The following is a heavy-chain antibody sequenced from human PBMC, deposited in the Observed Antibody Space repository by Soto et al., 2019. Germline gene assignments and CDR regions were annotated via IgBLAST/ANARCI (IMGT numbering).Heavy chain of an antibody. CDR2: VYYSGFT. CDR1: GASINTVPYY. Sequence: PSETLSLTCTVSGASINTVPYYWGWIRQSPGKGLEWIGSVYYSGFTYYNPSLKSRVTISLDTSKNQFSLEVSSVTAADTALYYRATTFDSSGSYHNFGMDVWGQGTTVT. J-gene: IGHJ6*02. D-gene: IGHD3-22*01. V-gene: IGHV4-39*01. CDR3: ATTFDSSGSYHNFGMDV.